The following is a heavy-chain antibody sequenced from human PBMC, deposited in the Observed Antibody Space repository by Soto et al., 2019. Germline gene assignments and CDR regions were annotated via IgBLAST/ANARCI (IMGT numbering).Heavy chain of an antibody. CDR2: IYTSGST. Sequence: QVQLQESGPGLVKPSETLSLTCTVSGGSISSYYWSWIRQPAGKGLEWIGRIYTSGSTNYNPSLKSRVTMSVDTSKNQFSLKLSSVTAADTAVHYCARSRGSSWRYVYFDYWGQGTLVTVSS. J-gene: IGHJ4*02. CDR1: GGSISSYY. V-gene: IGHV4-4*07. D-gene: IGHD6-13*01. CDR3: ARSRGSSWRYVYFDY.